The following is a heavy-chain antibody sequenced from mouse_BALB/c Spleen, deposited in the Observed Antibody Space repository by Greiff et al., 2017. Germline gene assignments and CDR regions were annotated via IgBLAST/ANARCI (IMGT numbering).Heavy chain of an antibody. CDR2: IDPSDSYT. J-gene: IGHJ3*01. CDR3: TRGNGYYRFAY. D-gene: IGHD2-3*01. CDR1: GYTFTSYW. V-gene: IGHV1-69*02. Sequence: QVQLQQPGAELVKPGASVKLSCKASGYTFTSYWMHWVKQRPGQGLEWIGEIDPSDSYTNYNQKFKGKATLTVDKSSSTAYMQLSSLTSEDSAVYYCTRGNGYYRFAYWGQGTLVTVSA.